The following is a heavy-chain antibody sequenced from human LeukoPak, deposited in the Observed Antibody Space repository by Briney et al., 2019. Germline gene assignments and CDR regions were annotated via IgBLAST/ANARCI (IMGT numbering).Heavy chain of an antibody. CDR3: ANLLRGFGGNPAFDY. Sequence: PGGSLRLSCAASGFTFSSYAMSWVRHAPGKGLEWVSAISGSGGSTYYADSVKGRFTISRDNSKNTLYLQMNSLRAEDTAVYYCANLLRGFGGNPAFDYWGQGTLVTVSS. CDR1: GFTFSSYA. D-gene: IGHD3-10*01. CDR2: ISGSGGST. J-gene: IGHJ4*02. V-gene: IGHV3-23*01.